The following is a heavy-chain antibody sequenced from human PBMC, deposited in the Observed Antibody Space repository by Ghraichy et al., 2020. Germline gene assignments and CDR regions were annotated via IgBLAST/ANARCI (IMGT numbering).Heavy chain of an antibody. CDR1: GFTFSGSA. CDR2: IRSKAASYAT. V-gene: IGHV3-73*01. J-gene: IGHJ4*02. CDR3: TRLPGLPGY. Sequence: GGSLRLSCAASGFTFSGSAMHWVRQASGKGLEWVGRIRSKAASYATAYAASVKGRFTISRDDSKNMAYLQMNSLKTEDTAVYFCTRLPGLPGYWGQGTLVTVSS.